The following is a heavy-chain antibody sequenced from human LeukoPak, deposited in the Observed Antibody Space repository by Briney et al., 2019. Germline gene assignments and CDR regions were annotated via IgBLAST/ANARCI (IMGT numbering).Heavy chain of an antibody. D-gene: IGHD6-19*01. CDR1: GFTFSPYK. CDR2: ISSSSSSI. V-gene: IGHV3-48*01. CDR3: ARDSSYSSGYISHSYYYMDV. J-gene: IGHJ6*03. Sequence: PGGSLRLSCVASGFTFSPYKMNWVRQAPGKGLEWLSYISSSSSSIYYADPVTGPFTISRDNDQNSLYLQMTSLRAEDPAVYYCARDSSYSSGYISHSYYYMDVWGRGNTVTVSS.